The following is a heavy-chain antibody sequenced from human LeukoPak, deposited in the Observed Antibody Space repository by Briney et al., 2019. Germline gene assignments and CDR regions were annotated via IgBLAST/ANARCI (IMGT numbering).Heavy chain of an antibody. CDR2: IYYSGST. D-gene: IGHD5-12*01. V-gene: IGHV4-38-2*01. CDR3: ARVATTTNPPQRPFDY. Sequence: SETLSLTCAVSGYSISSGYFWGWIRQPPGKGLEWIGSIYYSGSTYYNPSLKSRVTISVDTSKNQFSLKLSSVTAADTAVYYCARVATTTNPPQRPFDYWGQGTLVTVSS. CDR1: GYSISSGYF. J-gene: IGHJ4*02.